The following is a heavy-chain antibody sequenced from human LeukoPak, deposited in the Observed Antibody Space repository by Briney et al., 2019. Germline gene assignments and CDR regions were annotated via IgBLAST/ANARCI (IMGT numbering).Heavy chain of an antibody. Sequence: GGSLRLSCAASGFTFSSYAMSWVCQAPGKGLEWVSAISGSGGSTYYADFVKGRFTISRDNSKNTLYLQMNSLRAEDTAVYYCAKDRSIAARPFDYWGQGTLVTVSS. D-gene: IGHD6-6*01. J-gene: IGHJ4*02. CDR1: GFTFSSYA. CDR2: ISGSGGST. V-gene: IGHV3-23*01. CDR3: AKDRSIAARPFDY.